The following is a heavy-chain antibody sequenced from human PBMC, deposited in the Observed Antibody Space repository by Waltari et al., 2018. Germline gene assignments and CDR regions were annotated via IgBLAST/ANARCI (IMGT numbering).Heavy chain of an antibody. D-gene: IGHD2-2*01. J-gene: IGHJ5*02. CDR2: FDPEDGET. V-gene: IGHV1-24*01. CDR3: ATAGQYCSSTSCYHWFDP. Sequence: LSMHWVRQAPGKGLEWMGGFDPEDGETIYAQKFQGRVTMTEDTSTDTAYMELSSLRSEDTAVYYCATAGQYCSSTSCYHWFDPWGQGTLVTVSS. CDR1: LS.